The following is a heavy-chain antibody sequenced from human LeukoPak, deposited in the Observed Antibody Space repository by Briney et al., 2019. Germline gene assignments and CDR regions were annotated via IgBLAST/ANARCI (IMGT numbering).Heavy chain of an antibody. CDR3: ARVRGYYDSSGYYLPTPLSFDY. V-gene: IGHV1-8*01. Sequence: ASVKVSCKASGYTFTSYDINWVRQATGQGLEWMGWMNPNSGNTGYAQKFQGRVTMTTDTSTSTAYMELRSLRSDDTAVYYCARVRGYYDSSGYYLPTPLSFDYWGQGTLVTVSS. CDR1: GYTFTSYD. CDR2: MNPNSGNT. D-gene: IGHD3-22*01. J-gene: IGHJ4*02.